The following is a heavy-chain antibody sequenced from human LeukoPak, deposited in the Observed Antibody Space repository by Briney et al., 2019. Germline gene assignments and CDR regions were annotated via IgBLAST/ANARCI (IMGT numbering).Heavy chain of an antibody. CDR1: GFRFSDYW. CDR3: ARDGDSSGYYCDY. CDR2: IKQDGSEK. Sequence: PGGSLRLSCGASGFRFSDYWMSWVRQAPGKGLEWVANIKQDGSEKYYVESVKGRFTISRDNAKNSLYLQMNSLRAEDTAVCYCARDGDSSGYYCDYWGQGTLVTVSS. D-gene: IGHD3-22*01. V-gene: IGHV3-7*01. J-gene: IGHJ4*02.